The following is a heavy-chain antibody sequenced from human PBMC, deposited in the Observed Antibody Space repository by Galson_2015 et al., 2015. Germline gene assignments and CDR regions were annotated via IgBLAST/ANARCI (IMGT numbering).Heavy chain of an antibody. J-gene: IGHJ6*03. Sequence: SLRLSCAASGFTFSTYDMSWVRQAPGKGLEWVSSISGRGGSTYDADSVKGRISISRDNSKNTMYLQMNNLRAEDTAVYYCAKKSKDIVVVVTARGYMDVWGKGTTVTVSS. CDR3: AKKSKDIVVVVTARGYMDV. D-gene: IGHD2-15*01. CDR2: ISGRGGST. CDR1: GFTFSTYD. V-gene: IGHV3-23*01.